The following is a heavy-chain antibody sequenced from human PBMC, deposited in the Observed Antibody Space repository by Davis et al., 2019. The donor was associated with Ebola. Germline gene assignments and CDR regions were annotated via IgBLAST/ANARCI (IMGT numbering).Heavy chain of an antibody. J-gene: IGHJ4*02. CDR3: ARGLKVFIFDY. CDR2: IFSNGNT. CDR1: GGSISSGDYY. Sequence: MPSETLSLTCTVSGGSISSGDYYWSWIRQPPGKGLEFVGHIFSNGNTYYNPSLQSRVTMSADTPRDQFSLSLSSVTAADTAVFYCARGLKVFIFDYWGQGSLVTVSS. V-gene: IGHV4-30-4*01.